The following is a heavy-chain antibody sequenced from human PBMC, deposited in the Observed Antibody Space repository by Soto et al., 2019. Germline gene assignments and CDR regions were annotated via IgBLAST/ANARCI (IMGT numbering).Heavy chain of an antibody. Sequence: SETLSLTCTVSGGSISSGGYYWSWIRQHPGKGLEWIGYIYYSGSTYYNPSLKSRVTISVDTSKNQFSLKLSSVTAADTAVYYCVRIAAAGTYYFDYWGQGTLVTVSS. CDR1: GGSISSGGYY. CDR2: IYYSGST. J-gene: IGHJ4*02. CDR3: VRIAAAGTYYFDY. D-gene: IGHD6-13*01. V-gene: IGHV4-31*03.